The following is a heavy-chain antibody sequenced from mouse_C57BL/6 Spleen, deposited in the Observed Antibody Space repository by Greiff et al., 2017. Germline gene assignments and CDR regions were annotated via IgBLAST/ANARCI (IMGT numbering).Heavy chain of an antibody. CDR2: INPYNGGT. V-gene: IGHV1-19*01. CDR1: GYTFTDYD. Sequence: VQLQQSGPVLVKPGASVKMSCKASGYTFTDYDMNWVKQSHGKSLEWIGVINPYNGGTSYSQKFKGKATLTVDKSSSTAYMELNSLTSEDSAVYYCARERFTIVTFDYWGQGTTLTVSS. CDR3: ARERFTIVTFDY. D-gene: IGHD2-5*01. J-gene: IGHJ2*01.